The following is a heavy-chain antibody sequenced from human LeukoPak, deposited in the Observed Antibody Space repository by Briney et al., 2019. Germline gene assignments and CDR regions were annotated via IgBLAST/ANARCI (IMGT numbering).Heavy chain of an antibody. V-gene: IGHV3-53*01. Sequence: GGSLRLSCAASGFTFSRYWMHWVRQAPGKGLEWVSIIYSGGSTYYADSVKGRFTISRDNSKNTLYLQMNSLRAEDTAVYYCARGPVVSIWGQGTMVTVSS. CDR1: GFTFSRYW. CDR3: ARGPVVSI. D-gene: IGHD3-22*01. CDR2: IYSGGST. J-gene: IGHJ3*02.